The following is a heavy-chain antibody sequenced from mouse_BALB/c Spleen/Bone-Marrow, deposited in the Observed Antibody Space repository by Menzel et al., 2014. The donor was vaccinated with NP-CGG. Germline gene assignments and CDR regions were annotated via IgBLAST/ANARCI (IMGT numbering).Heavy chain of an antibody. CDR2: IWSGGST. CDR1: GFSLTSYG. J-gene: IGHJ4*01. D-gene: IGHD2-1*01. Sequence: VQLQQSGPGLVQPSQSLSITCTVSGFSLTSYGVHWVRQSPGKGLEWLGVIWSGGSTDYNAAFISRLSISKDNSKSQVFFKMNSLQANDTAIYCCARMRYYGNYYAMDYWGQGTSVTVSS. CDR3: ARMRYYGNYYAMDY. V-gene: IGHV2-2*02.